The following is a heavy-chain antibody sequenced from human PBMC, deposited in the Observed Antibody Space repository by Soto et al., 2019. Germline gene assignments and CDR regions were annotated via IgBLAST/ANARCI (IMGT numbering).Heavy chain of an antibody. D-gene: IGHD2-15*01. CDR3: AHRRAYCSGGSCYSIWFDP. CDR1: GFSLSTSGVG. J-gene: IGHJ5*02. Sequence: SGPTLVNPTQTLTLTCTFSGFSLSTSGVGVGWIRQPPGKALKWLALIYWDDDKRYSPSLKSRLTITKDTSKSQVVLTMTNMDPVDTATYYCAHRRAYCSGGSCYSIWFDPWGQGTLVTVSS. CDR2: IYWDDDK. V-gene: IGHV2-5*02.